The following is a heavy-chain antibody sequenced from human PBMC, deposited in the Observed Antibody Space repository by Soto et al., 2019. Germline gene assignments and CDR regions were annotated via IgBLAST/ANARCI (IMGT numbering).Heavy chain of an antibody. CDR1: GGSVSSGSYY. CDR2: IFYSGST. D-gene: IGHD3-3*01. J-gene: IGHJ4*02. CDR3: ARGMSGDLTWALY. V-gene: IGHV4-61*01. Sequence: QVQLQESGPGLVKPSETLSLTCTVSGGSVSSGSYYWNWIRQPPGKGLEWIGCIFYSGSTNYNPSLKSRVTISVDTSKNQFSLKLSSVTAADTAVYYCARGMSGDLTWALYWGQGTLVTVSS.